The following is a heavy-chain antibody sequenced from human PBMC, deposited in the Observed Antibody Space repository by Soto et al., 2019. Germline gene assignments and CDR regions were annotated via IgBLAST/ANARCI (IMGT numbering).Heavy chain of an antibody. CDR2: IIPLFATA. J-gene: IGHJ3*02. V-gene: IGHV1-69*01. CDR3: ARSDRRYHDTTQHAFDI. Sequence: QVQLVQSGAEVKKPGSSVKVSCTASGGTFSSYTFTWVRQAPGQGLEWMGGIIPLFATADYAQKFQGRFTITADESMNTVYMEVNSLKSEDTAVYYCARSDRRYHDTTQHAFDIWGQGTIVTVSS. D-gene: IGHD1-26*01. CDR1: GGTFSSYT.